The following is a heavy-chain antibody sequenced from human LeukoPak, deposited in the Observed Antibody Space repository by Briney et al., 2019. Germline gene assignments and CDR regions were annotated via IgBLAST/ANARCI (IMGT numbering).Heavy chain of an antibody. CDR2: INWKGSTT. D-gene: IGHD6-13*01. CDR1: GFTFHYYG. V-gene: IGHV3-20*04. CDR3: AIAAGGEGY. J-gene: IGHJ4*02. Sequence: GGSLRLSCAASGFTFHYYGLAWVRQAPGKGLEWVSGINWKGSTTGYADSVQGRFTISRDNARNSLYLQMDSLRVEDTALYYCAIAAGGEGYWGQGTLVTVSS.